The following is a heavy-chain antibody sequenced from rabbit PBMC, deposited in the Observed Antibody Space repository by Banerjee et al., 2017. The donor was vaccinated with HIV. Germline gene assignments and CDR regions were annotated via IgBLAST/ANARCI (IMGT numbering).Heavy chain of an antibody. Sequence: QEQLVESGGGLVQPGGSLKLSCKASGFDFSSYGVSWVRQAPGEGPEWIACIYNGDGSTYYASWAKGRFTISKSSSTTVTLQMTSLTVADTATYFCARGYAGYAGYVYAMDYFNLWGPGTLVTVS. CDR3: ARGYAGYAGYVYAMDYFNL. V-gene: IGHV1S47*01. J-gene: IGHJ4*01. CDR1: GFDFSSYG. D-gene: IGHD6-1*01. CDR2: IYNGDGST.